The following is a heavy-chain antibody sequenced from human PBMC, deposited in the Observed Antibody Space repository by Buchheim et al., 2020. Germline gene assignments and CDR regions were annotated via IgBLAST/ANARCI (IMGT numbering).Heavy chain of an antibody. Sequence: QVQLVQSGAEVQKPGASVKVSCKASGYTFTGYHINWVRQATGQGLEWMGWMSPNTGDTAYAQKFQGRVTMTRDTSITTAYMELSSLTSEDTGVYYCARGIANGVDVWGQGA. CDR2: MSPNTGDT. V-gene: IGHV1-8*01. CDR3: ARGIANGVDV. J-gene: IGHJ6*02. D-gene: IGHD2-21*01. CDR1: GYTFTGYH.